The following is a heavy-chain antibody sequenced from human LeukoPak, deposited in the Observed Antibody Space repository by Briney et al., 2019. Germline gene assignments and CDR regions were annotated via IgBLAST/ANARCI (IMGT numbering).Heavy chain of an antibody. CDR2: ISVYNGDT. CDR3: ARGEGPYVWGSYRTLGYYGMDV. V-gene: IGHV1-18*01. Sequence: ASVKVSCKASGYTFTSYGISWVRQAPGQGLEWMGWISVYNGDTNYAQKLQGRVTMTTDTSTSTAYMELRSLRSDDTAVYYCARGEGPYVWGSYRTLGYYGMDVWGQGTTVTVSS. D-gene: IGHD3-16*02. CDR1: GYTFTSYG. J-gene: IGHJ6*02.